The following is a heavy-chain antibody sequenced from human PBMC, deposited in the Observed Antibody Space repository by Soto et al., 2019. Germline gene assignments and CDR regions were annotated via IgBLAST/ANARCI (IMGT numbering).Heavy chain of an antibody. CDR2: IYYSGSI. CDR3: ARSIDSSGFYFSNC. V-gene: IGHV4-31*03. Sequence: PSETLSLTCTVSGGSITSEGYYWSWIRQLPGKGLEWIGYIYYSGSIFYNPFLKSRASISAHSSKKQFSLKLSSVTAADTAVYYCARSIDSSGFYFSNCWGQGTLVTVSS. J-gene: IGHJ4*02. CDR1: GGSITSEGYY. D-gene: IGHD3-22*01.